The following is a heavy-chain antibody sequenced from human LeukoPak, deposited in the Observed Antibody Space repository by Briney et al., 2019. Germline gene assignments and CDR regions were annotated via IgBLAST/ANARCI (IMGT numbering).Heavy chain of an antibody. CDR1: GFIFDDYA. J-gene: IGHJ6*02. D-gene: IGHD2-2*01. CDR3: AKDWGGGCSSSSCSETAIYNYGMDL. Sequence: PGGSLRLSCAASGFIFDDYAMHWVWQAPGKGPEWVSGISWNSGRVDYADSVKGRFTISRDNAKNSLHLQMSSLRPEDTALYYCAKDWGGGCSSSSCSETAIYNYGMDLWGQGTTVTVSS. CDR2: ISWNSGRV. V-gene: IGHV3-9*01.